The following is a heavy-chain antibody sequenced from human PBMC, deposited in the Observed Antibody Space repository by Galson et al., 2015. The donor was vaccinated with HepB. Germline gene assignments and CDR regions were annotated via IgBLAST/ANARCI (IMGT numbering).Heavy chain of an antibody. CDR1: GFTFSSYW. CDR2: IKQDGSEK. D-gene: IGHD3-16*01. Sequence: SLRLSCAASGFTFSSYWMSWVRQAPGKGLEWVANIKQDGSEKYYVDSVKGRFTISRDNAKNSLYLQMNSLRAEDTAVYYCARDHVWRFRDPYYFDYWGQGTLVTVSS. CDR3: ARDHVWRFRDPYYFDY. V-gene: IGHV3-7*01. J-gene: IGHJ4*02.